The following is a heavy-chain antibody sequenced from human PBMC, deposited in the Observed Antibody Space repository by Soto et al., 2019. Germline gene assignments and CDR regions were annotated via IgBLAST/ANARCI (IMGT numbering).Heavy chain of an antibody. CDR2: INPDTDDT. CDR1: GYTFIAYY. Sequence: ASVKVSCKASGYTFIAYYMHWVRQAPGQGLEWMGWINPDTDDTHYAQKFQGRLIMTRDTSINTVYMELSRLTSDDTAVYYCARDYFDRSGLYGMDLWGQGTTVTVSS. D-gene: IGHD3-22*01. J-gene: IGHJ6*02. CDR3: ARDYFDRSGLYGMDL. V-gene: IGHV1-2*02.